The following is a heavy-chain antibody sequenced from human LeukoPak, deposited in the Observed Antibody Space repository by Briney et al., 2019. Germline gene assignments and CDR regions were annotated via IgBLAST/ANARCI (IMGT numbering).Heavy chain of an antibody. V-gene: IGHV1-18*01. J-gene: IGHJ4*02. Sequence: ASVKVSCKASGYTFTSYGISWVRQAPGQGLEWMGWISAYNGNTDYAQKLQGRVTMTTDTSTSTAYMEPRSLRSDDTAVYYCASLAHFDGSTYYPDFWGQGTLVTVSS. CDR3: ASLAHFDGSTYYPDF. D-gene: IGHD3-22*01. CDR2: ISAYNGNT. CDR1: GYTFTSYG.